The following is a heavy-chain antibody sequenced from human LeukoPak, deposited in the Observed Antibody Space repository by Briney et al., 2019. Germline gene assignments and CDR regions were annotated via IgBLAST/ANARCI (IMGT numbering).Heavy chain of an antibody. V-gene: IGHV1-69*13. CDR1: GGTFSSYA. CDR3: ASPGGNSGYYFDY. J-gene: IGHJ4*02. Sequence: ASVKVSCKASGGTFSSYAISWVRQAPGQGLEWMGGIIPIFGTANYAQKFQGRVTITADESTSTAYMELSSLRSEDTAVYYCASPGGNSGYYFDYWGQGTLVTVSS. D-gene: IGHD4-23*01. CDR2: IIPIFGTA.